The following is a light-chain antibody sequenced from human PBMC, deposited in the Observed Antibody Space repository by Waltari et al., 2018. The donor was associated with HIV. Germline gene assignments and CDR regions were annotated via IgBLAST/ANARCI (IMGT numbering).Light chain of an antibody. Sequence: SYVLSQPPSVSVAPGKTATITCGGTNLGSGSVHWYQQRPGQAPVLVVFDYADRPSGIPERFSGANSGNTATLTITRVEVGDEADYYCQVWDGNTDVWIFGGGTKLTVL. CDR2: DYA. CDR3: QVWDGNTDVWI. V-gene: IGLV3-21*03. CDR1: NLGSGS. J-gene: IGLJ2*01.